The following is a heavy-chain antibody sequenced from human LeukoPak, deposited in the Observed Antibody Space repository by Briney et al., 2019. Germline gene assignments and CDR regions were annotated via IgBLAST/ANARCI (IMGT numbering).Heavy chain of an antibody. CDR2: ISSSSSTT. D-gene: IGHD3-16*01. V-gene: IGHV3-48*02. CDR1: GFTFSSYS. CDR3: AGFAPNSNWFDP. J-gene: IGHJ5*02. Sequence: GGSLRLSCAASGFTFSSYSMNWVRQAPGKGLEWVSYISSSSSTTYYADSVKGRFTISRDNAKNSLYLQMNSLRDEDTAVYYCAGFAPNSNWFDPWGQGTLVTVSS.